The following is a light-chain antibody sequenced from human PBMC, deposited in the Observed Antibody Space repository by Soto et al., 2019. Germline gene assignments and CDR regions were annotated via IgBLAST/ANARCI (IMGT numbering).Light chain of an antibody. CDR1: QSITASY. Sequence: EVILTQSPGTLSLSPGERATLSCRASQSITASYLAWYQQNPGQAPRLLIYGTSNRATGIPDRFSGSGSGRDFTLSISRLEPEDFVVYYCQQYDTSPYTFGQGTRLEIK. J-gene: IGKJ2*01. CDR2: GTS. V-gene: IGKV3-20*01. CDR3: QQYDTSPYT.